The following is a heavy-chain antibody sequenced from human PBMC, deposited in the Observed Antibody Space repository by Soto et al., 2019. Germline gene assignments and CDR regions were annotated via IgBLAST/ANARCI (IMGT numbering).Heavy chain of an antibody. D-gene: IGHD5-12*01. CDR1: GYTFTRSG. CDR2: ISSYNGDT. J-gene: IGHJ6*02. V-gene: IGHV1-18*01. Sequence: QVQLEQSGAEVKKPGASVKVSCKASGYTFTRSGISWVRQAPGQGPEWMGWISSYNGDTNYAQTFQGRVTMTTGTSKATAYMELRSMRSHVTAGYYCARGGVAPYYYSGMDVWGQGTPVTVS. CDR3: ARGGVAPYYYSGMDV.